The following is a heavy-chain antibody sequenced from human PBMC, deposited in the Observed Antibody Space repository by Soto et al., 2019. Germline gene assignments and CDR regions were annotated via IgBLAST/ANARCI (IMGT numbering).Heavy chain of an antibody. J-gene: IGHJ4*02. CDR2: IFSNDEK. V-gene: IGHV2-26*01. CDR1: GFSLSNARVS. D-gene: IGHD1-26*01. CDR3: ARVSGGYYFAHDF. Sequence: QVTLKESGPVLVRPTETLTLTCTVSGFSLSNARVSVGWIRQPPGKALEWLAHIFSNDEKAYSTSLKGRLTISKDPSKSQVVLTMTNVDPVDTATYYCARVSGGYYFAHDFWGQGTLVTVSS.